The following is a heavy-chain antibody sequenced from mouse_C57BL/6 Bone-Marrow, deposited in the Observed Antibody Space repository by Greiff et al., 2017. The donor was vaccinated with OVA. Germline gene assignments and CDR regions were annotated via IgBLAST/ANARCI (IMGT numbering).Heavy chain of an antibody. D-gene: IGHD1-1*01. CDR3: ARCSSYGYAMDY. V-gene: IGHV1-69*01. CDR1: GYTFTSYW. J-gene: IGHJ4*01. CDR2: IDPSDSYT. Sequence: QVQLQQSGAELVMPGASVKLSCKASGYTFTSYWMHWVKQRPGPGLEWIGEIDPSDSYTNYNQKFKGKSTLTVDKSSSTAYMQLSSLTSEDSAVYYCARCSSYGYAMDYWGQGTSVTVSS.